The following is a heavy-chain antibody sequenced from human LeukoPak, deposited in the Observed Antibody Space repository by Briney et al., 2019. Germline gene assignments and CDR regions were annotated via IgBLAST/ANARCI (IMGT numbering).Heavy chain of an antibody. CDR1: GGSISNYY. CDR2: VYFIGST. J-gene: IGHJ3*02. Sequence: PSETLSLTCTVSGGSISNYYWSWIRQPPGKGLEWIGYVYFIGSTYYNPSLKSRVTISVDTSKNQFSLKLGSVTAADTAGYYCARGFLERPTQDVFDIWGQGTMVTVSS. CDR3: ARGFLERPTQDVFDI. V-gene: IGHV4-59*01. D-gene: IGHD3-3*01.